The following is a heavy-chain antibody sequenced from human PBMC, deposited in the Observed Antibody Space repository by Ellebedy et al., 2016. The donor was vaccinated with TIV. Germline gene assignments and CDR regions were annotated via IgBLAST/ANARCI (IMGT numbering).Heavy chain of an antibody. Sequence: GESLKISXAASGFTFSSYAMSWVRQAPGKGLEWVSAISGSGGSAYYADSVKGRFTISRDNSKNTLYVQMDSLRVEDTALYYCAKGLGGQQLVSEYFQHWGQGTLVTVSS. J-gene: IGHJ1*01. D-gene: IGHD6-13*01. CDR1: GFTFSSYA. CDR2: ISGSGGSA. CDR3: AKGLGGQQLVSEYFQH. V-gene: IGHV3-23*01.